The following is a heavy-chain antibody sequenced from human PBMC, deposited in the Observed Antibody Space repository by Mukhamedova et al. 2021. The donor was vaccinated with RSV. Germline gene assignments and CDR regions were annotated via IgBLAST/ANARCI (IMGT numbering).Heavy chain of an antibody. CDR2: IYHSGST. V-gene: IGHV4-4*02. Sequence: GWIGEIYHSGSTNYNPSLKSRVTISVDKSKNQFSLKLSSVTAADTAMYYCFGIYDYWGQGTLVTVSS. CDR3: FGIYDY. D-gene: IGHD3-3*01. J-gene: IGHJ4*02.